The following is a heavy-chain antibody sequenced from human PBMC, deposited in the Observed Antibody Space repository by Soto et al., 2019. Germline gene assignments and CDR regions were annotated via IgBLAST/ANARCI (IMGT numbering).Heavy chain of an antibody. Sequence: EVQLVETGGGLIQPGGSLRLSCAASGFTVSSNYMSWVRQAPGKGLEWVSVIYSGGSTYYADSVKGRFTISKDNSKNMLYLEMNSLRAEDTAVYYCVKNYIQLYFGGQGTLVTVSS. CDR1: GFTVSSNY. CDR3: VKNYIQLYF. D-gene: IGHD5-18*01. CDR2: IYSGGST. J-gene: IGHJ4*02. V-gene: IGHV3-53*02.